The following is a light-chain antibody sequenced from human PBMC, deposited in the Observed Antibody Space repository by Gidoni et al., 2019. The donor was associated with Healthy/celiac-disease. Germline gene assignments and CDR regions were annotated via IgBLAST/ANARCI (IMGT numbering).Light chain of an antibody. Sequence: QSVLTQPASVSGSPGQSITISCTGTSRDVGGYNYVSRYQQHPGKAPKLMIYEVSNRPSGVSNRFSGSKSGNTASLTISGLQAEDEADYYCSSYTSSSTRVFGTGTKVTVL. J-gene: IGLJ1*01. CDR1: SRDVGGYNY. V-gene: IGLV2-14*01. CDR2: EVS. CDR3: SSYTSSSTRV.